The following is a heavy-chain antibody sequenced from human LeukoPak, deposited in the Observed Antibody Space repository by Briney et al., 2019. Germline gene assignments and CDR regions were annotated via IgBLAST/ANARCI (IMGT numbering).Heavy chain of an antibody. Sequence: KTSETLSLTCTVSGGSISSGSYYWSWIRQPVGKGLEWIGRIYTSGSTNYNPSLKSRVTISVDTSKNQFSLKLSSVTAADTAVYYCARMGVAGYYYMDVWGKGTTVTVSS. CDR2: IYTSGST. CDR1: GGSISSGSYY. CDR3: ARMGVAGYYYMDV. V-gene: IGHV4-61*02. D-gene: IGHD6-19*01. J-gene: IGHJ6*03.